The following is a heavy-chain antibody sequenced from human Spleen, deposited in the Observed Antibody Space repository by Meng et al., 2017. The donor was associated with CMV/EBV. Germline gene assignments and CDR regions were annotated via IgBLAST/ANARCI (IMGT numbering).Heavy chain of an antibody. Sequence: ASVKVSCKASGYTFTGYYMHWVRQAPGQGLEWMGWINPNSGGTNYAQEFQGRVTMTRDTSTSTVYMEVSGLRSDDTAVYYCARHRDQNYFETTNYFFASWGQGTLVTVSS. V-gene: IGHV1-2*02. CDR3: ARHRDQNYFETTNYFFAS. J-gene: IGHJ4*02. CDR1: GYTFTGYY. D-gene: IGHD3-22*01. CDR2: INPNSGGT.